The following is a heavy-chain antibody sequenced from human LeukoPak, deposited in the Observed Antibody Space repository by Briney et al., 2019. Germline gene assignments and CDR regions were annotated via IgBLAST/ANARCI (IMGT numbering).Heavy chain of an antibody. V-gene: IGHV3-48*01. Sequence: PGGSLRLSCAASGFTFSSYSMNWVRPAPGKGLEWVSYISSSSSTIYYADSVKGRFTISRDNAKNSLYLQMNSLRAEDTAVYYCARDQYDTWSRRGNFDSWGQGTLVIVSS. CDR2: ISSSSSTI. CDR1: GFTFSSYS. J-gene: IGHJ4*02. D-gene: IGHD3/OR15-3a*01. CDR3: ARDQYDTWSRRGNFDS.